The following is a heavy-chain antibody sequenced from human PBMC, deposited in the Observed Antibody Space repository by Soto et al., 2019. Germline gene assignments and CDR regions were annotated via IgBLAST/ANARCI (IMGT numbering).Heavy chain of an antibody. Sequence: QIQLVQSGAEVKKPGASVKVSCKASGYNFFDYGVSWVRQAPGQGLEWMGWVSPKSGNTDYARKVQGRVTMTTDIPTSTAYMELRGLISADTGVYYCARGRTVSSIGPLLVWGQGTLVSVSS. D-gene: IGHD1-1*01. V-gene: IGHV1-18*01. CDR2: VSPKSGNT. CDR3: ARGRTVSSIGPLLV. CDR1: GYNFFDYG. J-gene: IGHJ1*01.